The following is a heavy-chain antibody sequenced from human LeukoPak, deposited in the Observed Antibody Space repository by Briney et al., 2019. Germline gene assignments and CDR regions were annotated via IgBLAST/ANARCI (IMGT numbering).Heavy chain of an antibody. CDR1: GFTVSSNY. V-gene: IGHV3-66*01. Sequence: PGGSLRLSCAASGFTVSSNYMSWVRQAPGKGLVWVSLVYSGGGPNYADSVKGRFTVSRDNSKNTLYLQMNNLRAEDTAVYYCARDTRAHGSGTYYYFDYWGQGTLVTVSS. CDR3: ARDTRAHGSGTYYYFDY. J-gene: IGHJ4*02. CDR2: VYSGGGP. D-gene: IGHD3-10*01.